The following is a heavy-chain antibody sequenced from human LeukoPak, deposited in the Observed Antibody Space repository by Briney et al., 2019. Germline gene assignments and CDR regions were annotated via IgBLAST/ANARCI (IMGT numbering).Heavy chain of an antibody. Sequence: GGSLRLSCAASGFTFSNYAMSWVRQAPGKGLEWVSVISGSGATTYYADSVKGRFTISRDNAKNSLYLQMNSLRAEDTAVYYCASRDYWGQGTLVTVSS. CDR2: ISGSGATT. J-gene: IGHJ4*02. CDR3: ASRDY. V-gene: IGHV3-23*01. CDR1: GFTFSNYA.